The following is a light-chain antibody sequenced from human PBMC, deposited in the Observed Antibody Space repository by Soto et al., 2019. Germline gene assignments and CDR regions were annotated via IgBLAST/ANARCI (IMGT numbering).Light chain of an antibody. J-gene: IGKJ4*01. V-gene: IGKV3-20*01. CDR3: QQYGSSLLS. CDR2: GAS. CDR1: QSVSSSY. Sequence: DIVLTQSPGTLSLSPVERATLSCRASQSVSSSYLAWYQQKPGQAPRLLIYGASSRATGIPDRFSGSGSGTDFTLTISRLEPKDFALYYCQQYGSSLLSFGGGAKV.